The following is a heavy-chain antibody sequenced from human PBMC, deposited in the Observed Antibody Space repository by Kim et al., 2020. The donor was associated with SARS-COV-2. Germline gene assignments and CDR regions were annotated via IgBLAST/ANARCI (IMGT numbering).Heavy chain of an antibody. Sequence: SETLSLTCTVSGGSISTGGYYWGWIRQHPGTALEWIGYIYSSGSTYYNPALNSRATISQDTSRDQFSLKLSSVTAADTAIYYCARRAARGGLFDPWGQGPLVTVSS. CDR3: ARRAARGGLFDP. D-gene: IGHD6-25*01. CDR1: GGSISTGGYY. J-gene: IGHJ5*02. V-gene: IGHV4-31*03. CDR2: IYSSGST.